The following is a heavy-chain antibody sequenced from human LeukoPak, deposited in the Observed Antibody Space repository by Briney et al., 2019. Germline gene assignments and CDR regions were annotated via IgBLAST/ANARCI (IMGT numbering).Heavy chain of an antibody. CDR1: GYTFTGYY. CDR2: INPNSGGT. V-gene: IGHV1-2*06. J-gene: IGHJ4*02. Sequence: ASVKVSCKASGYTFTGYYMHWVRQAPGQGLEWMGRINPNSGGTNYAQKFQGRVTMTRDTSISTAYMKLSRLRSDDTAVYYCARVGRGDGYNYDYWGQGALVTVSS. D-gene: IGHD5-24*01. CDR3: ARVGRGDGYNYDY.